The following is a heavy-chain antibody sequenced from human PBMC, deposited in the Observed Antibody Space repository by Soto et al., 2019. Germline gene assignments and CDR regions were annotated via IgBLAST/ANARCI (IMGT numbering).Heavy chain of an antibody. J-gene: IGHJ4*02. Sequence: ASVKVSCKASGYTFSIYGINWVRQAPRQGLEWMGWTRPNNGNTKYAQNLQGRVTMTTDTSTSTAYMELRSLRPDDTAVYYCVRDLDGSGSYYTDYWGQGTLVTVSS. V-gene: IGHV1-18*01. CDR3: VRDLDGSGSYYTDY. CDR1: GYTFSIYG. CDR2: TRPNNGNT. D-gene: IGHD3-10*01.